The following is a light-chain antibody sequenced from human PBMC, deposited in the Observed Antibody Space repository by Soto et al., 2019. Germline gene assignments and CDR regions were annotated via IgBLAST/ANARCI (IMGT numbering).Light chain of an antibody. V-gene: IGKV3-15*01. CDR3: QQYNNWPLFT. Sequence: EIVMTQSPATLSVSPGERATLSCRASQSVSSNLAWYQQKPGQAPRLLIYGASTRATDIPARFSGSGSGTEFTLTISSLQSEDFAVYHCQQYNNWPLFTFGPGTKVDIK. J-gene: IGKJ3*01. CDR2: GAS. CDR1: QSVSSN.